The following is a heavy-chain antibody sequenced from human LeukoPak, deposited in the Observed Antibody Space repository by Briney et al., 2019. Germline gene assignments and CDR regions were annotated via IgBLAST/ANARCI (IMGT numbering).Heavy chain of an antibody. D-gene: IGHD3-3*01. CDR2: INHSGST. V-gene: IGHV4-34*01. CDR3: SRESGPFCPFGH. CDR1: GGSFSGYY. J-gene: IGHJ4*02. Sequence: SETLSLTCAVYGGSFSGYYWSWIRQPPGKGLEWIGEINHSGSTNYNPSLKSRVTISIDESKNHLYLNLASVTAADTAVYYCSRESGPFCPFGHWGQGTLVAVTS.